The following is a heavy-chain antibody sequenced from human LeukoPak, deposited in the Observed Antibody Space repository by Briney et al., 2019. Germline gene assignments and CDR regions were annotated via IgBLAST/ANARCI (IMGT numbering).Heavy chain of an antibody. CDR1: GFTFSSYS. Sequence: GGSLRLSCAASGFTFSSYSMNWVRQAPGKGLEWVSSISSSSSYIYYADSVKGRFTISRDNAKNSLYLQMNGLRVEDTAVYYCARGSSSWYYLDYWGQGTLVTVSS. J-gene: IGHJ4*02. CDR3: ARGSSSWYYLDY. CDR2: ISSSSSYI. D-gene: IGHD6-13*01. V-gene: IGHV3-21*01.